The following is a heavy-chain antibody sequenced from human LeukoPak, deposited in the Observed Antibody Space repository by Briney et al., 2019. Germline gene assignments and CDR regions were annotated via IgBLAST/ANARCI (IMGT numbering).Heavy chain of an antibody. D-gene: IGHD7-27*01. CDR2: INPSSGGT. V-gene: IGHV1-2*02. CDR1: GYTFTGYY. J-gene: IGHJ6*03. Sequence: ASVKVSCKASGYTFTGYYMHWVRQAPGQGLEWMGWINPSSGGTNYAQKFQGRVTMTRDTSISTAYMELSRLRSDDTAVYYCARDRPGEDLYYYMDVWGKGTTVTVSS. CDR3: ARDRPGEDLYYYMDV.